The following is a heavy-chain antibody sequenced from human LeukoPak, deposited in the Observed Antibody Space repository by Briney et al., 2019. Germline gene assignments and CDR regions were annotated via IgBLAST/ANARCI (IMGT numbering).Heavy chain of an antibody. CDR3: GRELDWLPTLDY. D-gene: IGHD3-9*01. V-gene: IGHV3-74*01. CDR2: INSDGSST. Sequence: PGGSLRLSCAASGFTFSDHYMDWVRQAPGEGLVWVSRINSDGSSTRYADSVKGRFTISRDNAKNTLYLQMNSLRAEDTAVYYCGRELDWLPTLDYWGQGTLVTVSS. CDR1: GFTFSDHY. J-gene: IGHJ4*02.